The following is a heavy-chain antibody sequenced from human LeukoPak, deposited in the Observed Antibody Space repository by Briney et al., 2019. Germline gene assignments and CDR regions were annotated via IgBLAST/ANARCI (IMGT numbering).Heavy chain of an antibody. D-gene: IGHD3-9*01. CDR1: GGSFGGYY. Sequence: SETLSLTCAVYGGSFGGYYWSWIRQPPGKGLEWIGEINHSGSTNYNPSLKSRVTISVDTSKNQFSLKLSSVTAADTAVYYCVRTDFDWFGHVDDWGQGTLVTASS. J-gene: IGHJ4*02. CDR3: VRTDFDWFGHVDD. V-gene: IGHV4-34*01. CDR2: INHSGST.